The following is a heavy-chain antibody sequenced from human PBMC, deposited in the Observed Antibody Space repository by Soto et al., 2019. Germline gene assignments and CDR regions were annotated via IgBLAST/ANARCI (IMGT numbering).Heavy chain of an antibody. CDR2: INPNSGGT. V-gene: IGHV1-2*02. J-gene: IGHJ4*02. CDR1: GYTFTGYY. D-gene: IGHD1-7*01. CDR3: ARSGGNWNYVYFDY. Sequence: ASVKVSCKASGYTFTGYYMHWVRQAPGQGLEWMGWINPNSGGTNYAQKFQGRVTMTRDTSISTAYMELSRLRSDDTAVHYCARSGGNWNYVYFDYWGQGTLVTVSS.